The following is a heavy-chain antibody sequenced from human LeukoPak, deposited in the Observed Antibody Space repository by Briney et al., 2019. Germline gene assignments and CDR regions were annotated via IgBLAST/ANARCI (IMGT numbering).Heavy chain of an antibody. J-gene: IGHJ3*02. V-gene: IGHV4-30-2*01. Sequence: LRLSCAASGFTFSSYAMSWIRQPPGKGLEWIGYIYHSGSTYYNPSLKSRVTISVDRSKNQFSLKLSSVTAADTAVYYCARVGYSGYDYEGAFDIWGQGTMVTVSS. CDR3: ARVGYSGYDYEGAFDI. D-gene: IGHD5-12*01. CDR2: IYHSGST. CDR1: GFTFSSYA.